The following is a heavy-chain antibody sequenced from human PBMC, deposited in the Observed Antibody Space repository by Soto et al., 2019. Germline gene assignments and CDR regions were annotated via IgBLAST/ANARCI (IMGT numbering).Heavy chain of an antibody. J-gene: IGHJ5*02. Sequence: PGGSLRLSCAASGFTFSSYAMSWVRQAPGKGLEWVSAISGSGGSTYYADSVKGRFTISRDNSKNTLYLQMNSLRAEDTAVYYCACHVGLPRPSGWFDPRGQGTLVTFSS. CDR1: GFTFSSYA. CDR3: ACHVGLPRPSGWFDP. CDR2: ISGSGGST. V-gene: IGHV3-23*01. D-gene: IGHD5-18*01.